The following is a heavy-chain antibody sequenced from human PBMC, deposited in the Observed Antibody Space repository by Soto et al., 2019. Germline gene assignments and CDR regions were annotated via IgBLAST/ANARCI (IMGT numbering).Heavy chain of an antibody. V-gene: IGHV2-5*02. CDR3: AQRLRVYGLGRERANYFDP. Sequence: QITLKESGPTLVRPTQTLTLTCTFSGFSLSTTGVGVGWIRQPPGKALEWLALIYWDDDKRYSPSLKSRLTITKDTSKNEVILTMTNMDPVDTATYYCAQRLRVYGLGRERANYFDPWRQGTLVTVSS. CDR2: IYWDDDK. J-gene: IGHJ5*02. CDR1: GFSLSTTGVG. D-gene: IGHD3-10*01.